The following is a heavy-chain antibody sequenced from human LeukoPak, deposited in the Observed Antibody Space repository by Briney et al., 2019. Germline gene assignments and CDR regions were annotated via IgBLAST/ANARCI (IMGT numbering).Heavy chain of an antibody. CDR3: ARLTVVVAATTDYYGMDV. Sequence: SQTLSLTCTVSGGSISSGSYYWSWIRQPAGKGLEWIGRIYTSGSTNYNPSLKSRVTISVDTSKNQFSLKLSSVTAADTAVYYCARLTVVVAATTDYYGMDVWGQGTTVTVSS. J-gene: IGHJ6*02. CDR1: GGSISSGSYY. CDR2: IYTSGST. D-gene: IGHD2-15*01. V-gene: IGHV4-61*02.